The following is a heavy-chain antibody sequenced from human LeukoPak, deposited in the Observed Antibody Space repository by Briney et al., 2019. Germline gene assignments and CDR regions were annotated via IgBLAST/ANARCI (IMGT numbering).Heavy chain of an antibody. CDR3: ARQRNGYCSGGSCYWGFDY. CDR1: GFTFSSYS. V-gene: IGHV3-21*01. Sequence: NPGRSLRLSCAASGFTFSSYSMNWVRQAPGKGLEWVSSISSSSSYIYYADSVKGRFTISRDNAKNSLYLQMNSLRAEDTAVYYCARQRNGYCSGGSCYWGFDYWGQGTLVTVSS. D-gene: IGHD2-15*01. CDR2: ISSSSSYI. J-gene: IGHJ4*02.